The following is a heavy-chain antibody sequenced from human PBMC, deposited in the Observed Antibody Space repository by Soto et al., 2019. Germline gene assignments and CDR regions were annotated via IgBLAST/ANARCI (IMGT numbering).Heavy chain of an antibody. CDR3: ARYDYNGYYFDY. CDR1: GYTFSTYY. D-gene: IGHD4-4*01. J-gene: IGHJ4*02. V-gene: IGHV1-46*01. Sequence: QVQLVQSGAEVKKPGASVKVSCKASGYTFSTYYVQWVRQAPGQGYEWMGIINPSGGSTTYAQKFQGRVTMTRDTSTTTVYMELSSLKSEDTAVYYCARYDYNGYYFDYWGQGTLVTVSS. CDR2: INPSGGST.